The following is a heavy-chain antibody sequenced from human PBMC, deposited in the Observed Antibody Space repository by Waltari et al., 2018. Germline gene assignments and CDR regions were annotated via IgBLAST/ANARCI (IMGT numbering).Heavy chain of an antibody. CDR1: GYTFTAYY. Sequence: QVQLVQSGAEVEKPGASVKVSCEASGYTFTAYYMHWVRQAPGQGLEWGGGGEGDTGQGLEWRGWGNPARGATKSGQRFQGRVTMTRDTSVSTAFMGLSSLRSDDTAVYYCARANYYDRQDAFDIWGQGTLVTVSS. CDR3: ARANYYDRQDAFDI. CDR2: GNPARGAT. V-gene: IGHV1-2*02. J-gene: IGHJ3*02. D-gene: IGHD3-22*01.